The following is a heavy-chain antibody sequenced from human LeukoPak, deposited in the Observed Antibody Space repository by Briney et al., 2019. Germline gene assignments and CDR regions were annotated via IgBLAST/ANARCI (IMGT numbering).Heavy chain of an antibody. CDR2: INPNNGDT. Sequence: ASVKVSCKASGYTFTGYYMHWVRQAPGQGLEWMGWINPNNGDTHYAQKFQGTVTMTRDTSISTAYMELSSLRSDDTAVYYCARGVAGVYFYYYMDVWGKGATVTVSS. V-gene: IGHV1-2*02. J-gene: IGHJ6*03. CDR3: ARGVAGVYFYYYMDV. D-gene: IGHD1-14*01. CDR1: GYTFTGYY.